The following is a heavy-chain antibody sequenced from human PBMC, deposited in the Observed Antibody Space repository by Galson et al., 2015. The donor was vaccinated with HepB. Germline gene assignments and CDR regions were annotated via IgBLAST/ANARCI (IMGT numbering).Heavy chain of an antibody. CDR2: ILGDGDKT. J-gene: IGHJ6*04. Sequence: SLRLSCAASGFTFDNYAMSWVRQAPGKGLEWVSAILGDGDKTYYSDSAKGRFTISRDNSMHTLFLQMTGLRAEDTALYYCAKVDVGSNFNYYAMDVWGKGTTVTVSS. V-gene: IGHV3-23*01. CDR3: AKVDVGSNFNYYAMDV. CDR1: GFTFDNYA. D-gene: IGHD4-11*01.